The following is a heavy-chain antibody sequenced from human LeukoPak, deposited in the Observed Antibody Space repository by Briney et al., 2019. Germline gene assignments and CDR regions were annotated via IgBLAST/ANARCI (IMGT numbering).Heavy chain of an antibody. CDR2: IYYSGST. D-gene: IGHD2-2*01. CDR3: ARESKSSTSCCHFDY. V-gene: IGHV4-59*12. CDR1: GASISSYY. Sequence: SETLSLTCTVSGASISSYYWSWIRQPPGKGLEWIGYIYYSGSTNYNPSLKSRVTISVDTSKNQFSLKLSSVTAADTAVYYCARESKSSTSCCHFDYWGQGTLVTVSS. J-gene: IGHJ4*02.